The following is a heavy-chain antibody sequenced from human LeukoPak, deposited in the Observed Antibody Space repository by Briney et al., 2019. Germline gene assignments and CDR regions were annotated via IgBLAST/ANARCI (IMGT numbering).Heavy chain of an antibody. CDR1: GGSISSGSYY. CDR3: ATGQNDYVWGSYRYNWFDP. V-gene: IGHV4-61*02. D-gene: IGHD3-16*02. Sequence: SQTLSLTCTVSGGSISSGSYYWSWIRQPAGKGLEWIGRINTSGNTNYNPSLKSRVTISGDTSKNQFSLKVSSVTAADTAVYYCATGQNDYVWGSYRYNWFDPWGQGTLVTVSS. CDR2: INTSGNT. J-gene: IGHJ5*02.